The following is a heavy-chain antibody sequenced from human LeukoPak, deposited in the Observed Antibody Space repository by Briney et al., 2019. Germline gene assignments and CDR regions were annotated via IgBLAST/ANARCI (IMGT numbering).Heavy chain of an antibody. V-gene: IGHV1-18*01. J-gene: IGHJ4*02. Sequence: GASVKVSCKASGYTFTSYGISWVRQAPGQGLEWMGWISAYNGNTNYAQKLQGRVTMTTDTSTSTAYMELRSLRSDDTAVYYCARDPPSRDSANPLDYWGQGTLVTVSS. D-gene: IGHD2-15*01. CDR3: ARDPPSRDSANPLDY. CDR2: ISAYNGNT. CDR1: GYTFTSYG.